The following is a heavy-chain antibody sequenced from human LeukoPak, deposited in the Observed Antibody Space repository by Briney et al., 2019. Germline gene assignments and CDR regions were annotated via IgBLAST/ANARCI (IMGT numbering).Heavy chain of an antibody. CDR2: INHNGNVN. CDR1: GFTFSSYW. CDR3: ARGGGLDV. D-gene: IGHD3-16*01. V-gene: IGHV3-7*03. Sequence: PGGSLRLSYAASGFTFSSYWMNWARQAPGKGLEWVASINHNGNVNYYVDSVKGRFTISRDNAKNSLYLQMSNLRVEDTAVYFCARGGGLDVWGQGATVTVSS. J-gene: IGHJ6*02.